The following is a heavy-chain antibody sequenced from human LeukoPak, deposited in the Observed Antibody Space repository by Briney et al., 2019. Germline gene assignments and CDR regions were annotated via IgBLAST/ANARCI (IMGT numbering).Heavy chain of an antibody. D-gene: IGHD3-16*01. V-gene: IGHV4-59*01. CDR3: ARDRLGGEDAFDI. Sequence: SETLSLTCTVSGGSISSYYWSWIRQPPGKGLEWIGYIYYSGSTNYNPSLKSRVTISVDTSKNQFSLKLSSVTAADTAVYYCARDRLGGEDAFDIWGQGTMVTVSS. CDR2: IYYSGST. J-gene: IGHJ3*02. CDR1: GGSISSYY.